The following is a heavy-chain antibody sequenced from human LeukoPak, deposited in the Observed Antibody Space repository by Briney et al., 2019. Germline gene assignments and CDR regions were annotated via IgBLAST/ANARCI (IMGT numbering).Heavy chain of an antibody. V-gene: IGHV3-30*15. CDR2: ISFDGNHK. CDR3: ARGRSRGGEKLDY. CDR1: GFTFSNYA. J-gene: IGHJ4*02. Sequence: GGSLRLSCAPSGFTFSNYAMHWVCQAPGKGLEWVAVISFDGNHKYYADSVKGRFTISRDNSNNTLYLQMSSLRTEDTATYYCARGRSRGGEKLDYWGKGTLVTVSS. D-gene: IGHD2-21*01.